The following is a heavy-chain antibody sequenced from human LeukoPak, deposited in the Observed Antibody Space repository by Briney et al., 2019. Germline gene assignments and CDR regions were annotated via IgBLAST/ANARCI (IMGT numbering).Heavy chain of an antibody. D-gene: IGHD5-12*01. CDR3: ARNSGYDPWTGGFDY. Sequence: SQTLSLTCAISGDSVSSNSAAWNWIRQSPSRGLEWLGRTYYRSKWYNDYALYVKSRITINPDTSKNQFSLQLNSVTPEDTALYYCARNSGYDPWTGGFDYWGQGTLVTASS. CDR1: GDSVSSNSAA. J-gene: IGHJ4*02. V-gene: IGHV6-1*01. CDR2: TYYRSKWYN.